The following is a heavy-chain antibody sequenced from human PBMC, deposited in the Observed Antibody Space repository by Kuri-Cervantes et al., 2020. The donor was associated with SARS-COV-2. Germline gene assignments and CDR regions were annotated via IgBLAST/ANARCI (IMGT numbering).Heavy chain of an antibody. CDR1: GFTFGDSG. J-gene: IGHJ4*02. V-gene: IGHV3-30*02. CDR2: IRYDGSNK. D-gene: IGHD4-11*01. Sequence: GESLKISCEASGFTFGDSGMHWVRQTPGKGLEWVAFIRYDGSNKYYADSVKGRFTISRDNSKNTLYLQMNSLRAEDTAVYYCAKDLLGGLHPFDYWGQGTLVTVSS. CDR3: AKDLLGGLHPFDY.